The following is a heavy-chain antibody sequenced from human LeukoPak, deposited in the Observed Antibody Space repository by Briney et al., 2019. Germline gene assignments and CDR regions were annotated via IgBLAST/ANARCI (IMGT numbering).Heavy chain of an antibody. D-gene: IGHD3-22*01. CDR2: ISSSSSYI. CDR1: GFTFSSYS. CDR3: ARVFTWTDGMSSSGYYSYYYYMDV. V-gene: IGHV3-21*01. Sequence: NPGGSLRLSCAASGFTFSSYSMNWVRQAPGKGLEWVSSISSSSSYIYYADSVKGRFTISRDNAKNSLYLQMNSLRAEDTAVYYCARVFTWTDGMSSSGYYSYYYYMDVWGKGTTVTVSS. J-gene: IGHJ6*03.